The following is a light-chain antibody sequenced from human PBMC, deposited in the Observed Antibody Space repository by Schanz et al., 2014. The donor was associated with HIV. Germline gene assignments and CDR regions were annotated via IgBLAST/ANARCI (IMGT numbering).Light chain of an antibody. J-gene: IGKJ2*01. Sequence: DIQMTQSPSTLSASVGDRVTITCRASESIYKWLAWYQQKPGKAPKLLMYNASSLESGVPSRFSGGGSGTEFMLFISSLQPDDFATYYCQQCVTYPYTFGQGTKLEIK. CDR2: NAS. CDR3: QQCVTYPYT. CDR1: ESIYKW. V-gene: IGKV1-5*03.